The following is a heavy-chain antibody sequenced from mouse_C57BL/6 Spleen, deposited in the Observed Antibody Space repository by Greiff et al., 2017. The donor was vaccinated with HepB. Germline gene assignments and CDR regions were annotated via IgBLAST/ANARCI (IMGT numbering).Heavy chain of an antibody. J-gene: IGHJ2*01. V-gene: IGHV14-4*01. CDR1: GFNIKDDY. CDR2: IDPENGDI. CDR3: TSNWALNY. Sequence: VHVKQSGAELVRPGASVKLSCTASGFNIKDDYMHWVKQRPEQGLEWIGWIDPENGDIEYASKFQGKATITADTYSNTAYLQLSSLTSEDTAVYYCTSNWALNYWGQGTTLTVSS. D-gene: IGHD4-1*01.